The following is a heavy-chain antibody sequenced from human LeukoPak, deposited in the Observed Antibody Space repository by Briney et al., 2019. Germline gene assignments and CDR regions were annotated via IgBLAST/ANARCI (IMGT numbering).Heavy chain of an antibody. CDR3: ARRGGSGSLFGGYYFAY. Sequence: AETLSLTCTVSGGSISSYDWSWIRQPPGKGLEWIGYIYYSGSTNYNPSLKSRVTISVDTRKNQFSMKLSSVTAADTAVYYFARRGGSGSLFGGYYFAYWGQGTLVTVSS. J-gene: IGHJ4*02. V-gene: IGHV4-59*08. CDR1: GGSISSYD. D-gene: IGHD3-10*01. CDR2: IYYSGST.